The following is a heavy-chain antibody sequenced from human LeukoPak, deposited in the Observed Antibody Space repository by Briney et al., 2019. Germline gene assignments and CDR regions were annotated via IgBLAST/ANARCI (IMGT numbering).Heavy chain of an antibody. CDR3: ARDTWGCFDY. CDR1: GFGFTFSTSV. J-gene: IGHJ4*02. CDR2: ISYDGSNK. Sequence: GTSLRLSCAASGFGFTFSTSVMHWVRQAPGKGLEWVAVISYDGSNKYYADSVKGRFTISRDNSKNTLYLQMNSLRAEDTAVYYCARDTWGCFDYWGQGTLVTVSS. V-gene: IGHV3-30*04. D-gene: IGHD2-8*02.